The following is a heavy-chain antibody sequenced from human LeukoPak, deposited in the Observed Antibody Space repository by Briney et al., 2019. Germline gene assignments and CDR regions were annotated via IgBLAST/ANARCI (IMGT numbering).Heavy chain of an antibody. D-gene: IGHD3-10*01. CDR2: INPNSGGT. CDR1: VYTFTGYY. CDR3: ARDPGYGSGSWEDY. V-gene: IGHV1-2*02. J-gene: IGHJ4*02. Sequence: ASVKVSCKASVYTFTGYYMHWVRQAPGQGREWMGWINPNSGGTKYTQKFQGGVTMNRDTSIRTAYMGLSGLRAGDTHVYYSARDPGYGSGSWEDYWGQGTLVTVSP.